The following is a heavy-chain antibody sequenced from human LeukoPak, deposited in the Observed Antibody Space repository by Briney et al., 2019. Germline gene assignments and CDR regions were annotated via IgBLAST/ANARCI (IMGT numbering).Heavy chain of an antibody. J-gene: IGHJ4*02. CDR2: IKQDGSEK. CDR1: GFTFSSYW. CDR3: ASGFEWELRGTPFDY. V-gene: IGHV3-7*01. D-gene: IGHD1-26*01. Sequence: PGGSLRLSCSASGFTFSSYWRSWARQAPGTGLDWVPNIKQDGSEKYYVDSVKGRFTISRDNAKNSLYLQMNSLRAEDTAVYYCASGFEWELRGTPFDYWGQKTLVTVSS.